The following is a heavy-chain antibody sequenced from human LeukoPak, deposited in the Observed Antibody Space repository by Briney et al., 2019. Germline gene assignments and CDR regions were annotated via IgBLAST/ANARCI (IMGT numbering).Heavy chain of an antibody. J-gene: IGHJ4*02. Sequence: ASVKVSCKASGGTFSSYAISWVRQAPGKGLEWVSAISGSGGSTYYADSVKGRFTISRDNSKNTLYLQMNSLRAEDTAVYYCAKVRVYYYDSSGYSGGYYFDYWGQGTLVTVSS. CDR2: ISGSGGST. V-gene: IGHV3-23*01. CDR1: GGTFSSYA. CDR3: AKVRVYYYDSSGYSGGYYFDY. D-gene: IGHD3-22*01.